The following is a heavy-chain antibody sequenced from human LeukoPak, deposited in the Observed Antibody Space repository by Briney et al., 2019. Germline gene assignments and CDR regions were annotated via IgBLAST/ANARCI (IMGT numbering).Heavy chain of an antibody. J-gene: IGHJ4*02. CDR2: ISSSGSTI. Sequence: GGSLRLSCAASGFTFSDYYMSWIRQAPGKGLEWVSYISSSGSTIYYADSVKGRFTISRDNAKNSLYLQMNNLRGEDTAVYYCARAAPVRGVTFFDYWGQGTLITVSS. CDR1: GFTFSDYY. CDR3: ARAAPVRGVTFFDY. D-gene: IGHD3-10*01. V-gene: IGHV3-11*04.